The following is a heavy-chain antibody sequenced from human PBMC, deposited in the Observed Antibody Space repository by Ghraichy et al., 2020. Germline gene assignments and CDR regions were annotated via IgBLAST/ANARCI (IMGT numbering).Heavy chain of an antibody. J-gene: IGHJ4*02. V-gene: IGHV3-11*01. Sequence: GGSLRLSCAASGFTFSHYYMSWIRQTPWKGLEWLSYIGSSGTTIDYADSVKGRFTISRDNSKNSLYMQMNSLRAEDTAVYYCARDRWAYEYWGQGTLVTVSS. CDR3: ARDRWAYEY. D-gene: IGHD6-13*01. CDR1: GFTFSHYY. CDR2: IGSSGTTI.